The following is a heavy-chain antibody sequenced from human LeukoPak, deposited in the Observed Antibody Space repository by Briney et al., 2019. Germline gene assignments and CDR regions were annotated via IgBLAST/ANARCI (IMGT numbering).Heavy chain of an antibody. CDR3: AKVIGYSYGSYYYGMDV. J-gene: IGHJ6*02. Sequence: PGGSLRLSCAASGFTFSSYAMSWVRQAPGKGLEWVSAISGSGGSTYYADSVKGRFTISRDNSKNTLYLQMNSLRAEDTAVYYCAKVIGYSYGSYYYGMDVWGQGTTVTVS. D-gene: IGHD5-18*01. V-gene: IGHV3-23*01. CDR1: GFTFSSYA. CDR2: ISGSGGST.